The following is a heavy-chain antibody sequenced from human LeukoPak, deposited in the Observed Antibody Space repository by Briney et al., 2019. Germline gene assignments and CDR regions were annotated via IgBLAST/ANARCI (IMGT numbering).Heavy chain of an antibody. V-gene: IGHV5-51*01. Sequence: GESLKISCKGFGYSFTNYWIGWVRQMPGKGLEWMGIIYPGDSDTRYSPSFQGQVTISADKSISTAYLQWSSLKASDTAMYYCAAGSAADYYYMDVWGKGTTVTISS. D-gene: IGHD2-2*01. CDR1: GYSFTNYW. CDR2: IYPGDSDT. J-gene: IGHJ6*03. CDR3: AAGSAADYYYMDV.